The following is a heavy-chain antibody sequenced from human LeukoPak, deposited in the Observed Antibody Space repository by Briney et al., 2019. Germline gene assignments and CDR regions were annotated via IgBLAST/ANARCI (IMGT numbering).Heavy chain of an antibody. J-gene: IGHJ4*02. CDR1: GFTFDDYA. CDR3: AKDPRYDDFWSGYYPDY. Sequence: GGSLRLFCAASGFTFDDYAMHWVRQAPGKGLEWVSLISWDGGSTYYADSVKGRFTISRDNSKNSLYLQMNSLRAEDTALYYCAKDPRYDDFWSGYYPDYWGQGTLVTVSS. CDR2: ISWDGGST. V-gene: IGHV3-43D*03. D-gene: IGHD3-3*01.